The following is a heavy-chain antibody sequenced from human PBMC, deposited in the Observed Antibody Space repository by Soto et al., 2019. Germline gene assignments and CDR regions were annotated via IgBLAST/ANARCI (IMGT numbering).Heavy chain of an antibody. CDR2: IYYSGST. CDR1: GGSVSSGSYY. Sequence: PSETLSLTCTVSGGSVSSGSYYWSWIRQPPGKGLEWIGYIYYSGSTNYNPSLKSRVTISVDTSKNQFSLKLSSVTAADTAVYYCARDLYVLRFLEWSPVFAGFDPWGQGTLVTVSS. J-gene: IGHJ5*02. V-gene: IGHV4-61*01. D-gene: IGHD3-3*01. CDR3: ARDLYVLRFLEWSPVFAGFDP.